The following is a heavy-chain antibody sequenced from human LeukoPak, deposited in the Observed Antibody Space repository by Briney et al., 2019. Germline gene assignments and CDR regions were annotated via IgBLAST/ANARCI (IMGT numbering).Heavy chain of an antibody. Sequence: GGSLRLSCAASGFTVSSNYMSWVRQAPGKGLEWVSVIYSGGSTYYADSVKGRFTISRDNSKNTLYLQMNSLRAEDTAVYYCVSPRRDGYKLDAFDIWGQGTMVTVSS. CDR3: VSPRRDGYKLDAFDI. CDR1: GFTVSSNY. J-gene: IGHJ3*02. D-gene: IGHD5-24*01. V-gene: IGHV3-66*01. CDR2: IYSGGST.